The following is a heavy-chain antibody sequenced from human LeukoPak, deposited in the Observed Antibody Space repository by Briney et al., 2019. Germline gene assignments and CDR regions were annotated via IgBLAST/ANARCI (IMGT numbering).Heavy chain of an antibody. CDR2: IWYDGSNK. CDR3: ARDPDLGYCTNGVCYYFDY. Sequence: PGRSLRLSCAASGFTLSSYGTHWVRQAPGKGLEWVAVIWYDGSNKYYADSVKGRFTISRDNSKNTLYLQMNSLRAEDTAVYYCARDPDLGYCTNGVCYYFDYWGQGTLVTVSS. V-gene: IGHV3-33*01. D-gene: IGHD2-8*01. J-gene: IGHJ4*02. CDR1: GFTLSSYG.